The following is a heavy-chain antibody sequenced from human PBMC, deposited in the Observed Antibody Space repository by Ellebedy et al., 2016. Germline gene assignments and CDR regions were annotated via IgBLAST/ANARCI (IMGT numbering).Heavy chain of an antibody. CDR2: VFYGGST. J-gene: IGHJ4*02. V-gene: IGHV4-59*02. CDR1: DGSVDTYY. Sequence: SETLSLXXSVSDGSVDTYYWTWIRQSPGKGLEWIGYVFYGGSTKYNRSLRSRVTISLDTAKNQFSLRLTSVAAADTAVYFCAREDRGYSYGGPIDYWGQGTLVTVSS. CDR3: AREDRGYSYGGPIDY. D-gene: IGHD5-18*01.